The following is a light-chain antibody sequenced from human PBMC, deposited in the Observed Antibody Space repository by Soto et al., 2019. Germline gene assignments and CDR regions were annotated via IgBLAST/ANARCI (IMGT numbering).Light chain of an antibody. CDR3: SSYTSSSTLYV. CDR1: SSDVGGYNY. CDR2: DVS. Sequence: QSVLTQPASVSGSPGQSIPISCTGTSSDVGGYNYVSWYQQHPGKAPKLMIYDVSNRPSGVSNRFSGSKSGNTASLTISGLQAEDEADYYCSSYTSSSTLYVVGTGTKVTV. V-gene: IGLV2-14*01. J-gene: IGLJ1*01.